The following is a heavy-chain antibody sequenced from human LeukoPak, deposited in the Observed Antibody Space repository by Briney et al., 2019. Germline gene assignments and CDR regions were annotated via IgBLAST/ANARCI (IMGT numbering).Heavy chain of an antibody. CDR1: GSRFTSYW. D-gene: IGHD3-22*01. V-gene: IGHV5-51*01. CDR2: IFPGDSDT. Sequence: GESLKISCKGSGSRFTSYWIGWVRQLPGEGLEWMGNIFPGDSDTRYSPSFQGQVTISADKSLTTAYLHWDNLKASDTAIYFCARAYDGSGRYFEYWGQGTLVTVSS. J-gene: IGHJ4*02. CDR3: ARAYDGSGRYFEY.